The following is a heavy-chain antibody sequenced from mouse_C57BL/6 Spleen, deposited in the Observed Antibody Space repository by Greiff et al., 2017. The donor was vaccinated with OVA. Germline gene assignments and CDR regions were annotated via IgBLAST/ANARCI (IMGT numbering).Heavy chain of an antibody. Sequence: EVMLVESAGGLVQPGSSMNLSCTASGFTFSDYYMAWVRQVPEKGLEWVANINYDGSSTYYLDSLKSRFIISRDNAKNILYLQMSSLKSEDTATYYCARDRYYGSSDWYFDVWGTGTTVTVSS. D-gene: IGHD1-1*01. CDR1: GFTFSDYY. CDR3: ARDRYYGSSDWYFDV. CDR2: INYDGSST. J-gene: IGHJ1*03. V-gene: IGHV5-16*01.